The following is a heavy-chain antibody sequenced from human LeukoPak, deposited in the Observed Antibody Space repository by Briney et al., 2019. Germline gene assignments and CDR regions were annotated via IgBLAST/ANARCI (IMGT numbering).Heavy chain of an antibody. CDR1: GYTFTDYY. V-gene: IGHV1-69-2*01. CDR3: ARDHRLPEPFAYYMDV. D-gene: IGHD3-16*01. Sequence: ASMKASSKVSGYTFTDYYMHWVQQAPGNGREWMGLVVPEDGETIYAEKFQGRVTITADTSTDTAYMELSSLRSEDTAVYYCARDHRLPEPFAYYMDVWGKGTTVTVSS. J-gene: IGHJ6*03. CDR2: VVPEDGET.